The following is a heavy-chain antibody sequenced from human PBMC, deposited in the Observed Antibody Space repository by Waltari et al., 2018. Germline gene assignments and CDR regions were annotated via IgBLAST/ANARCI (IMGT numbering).Heavy chain of an antibody. J-gene: IGHJ4*02. CDR3: TRATAAAVIWDY. Sequence: QVQLVQSGAEVKKPGSSVKVSCKASGGTFSSYAISWVRQAPGQGLEWMGGIIPILGITNYAQKFQGRVTLTADKSRSTVNMELSSLRSEDTAVYYCTRATAAAVIWDYWGQGTLVTVSS. D-gene: IGHD6-13*01. V-gene: IGHV1-69*10. CDR2: IIPILGIT. CDR1: GGTFSSYA.